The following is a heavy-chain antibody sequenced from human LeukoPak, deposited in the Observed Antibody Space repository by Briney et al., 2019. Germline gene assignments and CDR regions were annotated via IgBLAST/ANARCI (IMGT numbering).Heavy chain of an antibody. CDR2: IGAYNGNT. CDR3: ARDRQDIVVVVAATEPYDY. J-gene: IGHJ4*02. D-gene: IGHD2-15*01. V-gene: IGHV1-18*01. Sequence: ASVKVSCKASGYTFTSYGISWVRQAPGQGLEWMGWIGAYNGNTNYAQKLQGRVAMTTDTSTSTAYMELRSLRSDDTAVYYCARDRQDIVVVVAATEPYDYWGQGTLVTVSS. CDR1: GYTFTSYG.